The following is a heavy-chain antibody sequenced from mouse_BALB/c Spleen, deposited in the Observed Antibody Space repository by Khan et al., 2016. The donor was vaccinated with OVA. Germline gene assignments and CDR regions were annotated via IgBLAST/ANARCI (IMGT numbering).Heavy chain of an antibody. J-gene: IGHJ3*01. D-gene: IGHD1-2*01. V-gene: IGHV1-77*01. CDR3: ARRNYFGYTFAY. CDR1: GYTFTDYY. Sequence: QVQLQQSGAGLARPGASVKLSCKASGYTFTDYYINWVKQRTGQGLEWIGEIYPRSGNTYYNEKFKGKATLTADKSSSIAYMQLSSLTSEDSAVYFCARRNYFGYTFAYWGQGTLVTVSA. CDR2: IYPRSGNT.